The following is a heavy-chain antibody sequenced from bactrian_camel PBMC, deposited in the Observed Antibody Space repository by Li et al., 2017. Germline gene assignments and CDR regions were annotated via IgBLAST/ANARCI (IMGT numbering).Heavy chain of an antibody. CDR1: GDTFSEYS. D-gene: IGHD1*01. V-gene: IGHV3S31*01. CDR3: AAGYAGCARWPNVAR. J-gene: IGHJ4*01. CDR2: IGSSGSK. Sequence: VQLVESGGGLVQPGGSLRLSCAYSGDTFSEYSFTWVRQPPGKGLEWVSSIGSSGSKLDSDFVKGRFTISLDNVKRTMYLQMNSLKQEVTATYYCAAGYAGCARWPNVARWGQGTQVTVS.